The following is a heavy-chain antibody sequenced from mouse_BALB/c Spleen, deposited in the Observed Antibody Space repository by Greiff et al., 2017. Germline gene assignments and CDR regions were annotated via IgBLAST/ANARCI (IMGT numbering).Heavy chain of an antibody. CDR3: ARHDDGYYNY. CDR2: ISSGGSYT. V-gene: IGHV5-6*01. D-gene: IGHD2-3*01. Sequence: EVKLVESGGDLVKPGGSLKLSCAASGFTFSSYGMSWVRQTPDKRLEWVATISSGGSYTYYPDSVKGRFTISRDNAKNTLYLQMSSLKSEDTAMYYCARHDDGYYNYWGQGTTLTVSS. J-gene: IGHJ2*01. CDR1: GFTFSSYG.